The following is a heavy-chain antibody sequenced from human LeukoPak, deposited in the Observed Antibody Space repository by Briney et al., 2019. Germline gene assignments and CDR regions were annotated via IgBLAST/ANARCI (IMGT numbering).Heavy chain of an antibody. CDR1: GGTFSSYA. V-gene: IGHV1-69*05. CDR2: IIPIFGTA. Sequence: SVKVSCKASGGTFSSYAISWVRQAPGQGLEWMGRIIPIFGTANYAQKFQGRVTITTDESTSTAHMELSSLRSEDTAVYYCASSLVLRYFDRSPSDFQHWGQGTLVTVSS. D-gene: IGHD3-9*01. CDR3: ASSLVLRYFDRSPSDFQH. J-gene: IGHJ1*01.